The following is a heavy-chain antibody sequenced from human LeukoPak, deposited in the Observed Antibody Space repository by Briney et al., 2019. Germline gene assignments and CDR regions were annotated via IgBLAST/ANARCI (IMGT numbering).Heavy chain of an antibody. V-gene: IGHV1-8*01. J-gene: IGHJ4*02. CDR1: VYTFSSDD. CDR3: ARDHCSGGSCYSFGY. CDR2: MNPNSGNT. Sequence: ASVKVSCKASVYTFSSDDTYRVRQAIEGRRESMARMNPNSGNTGYAQKFQGRVTMTRNTSISTAYMELSSLRSEDTAVYYCARDHCSGGSCYSFGYWGQGTLVTVSS. D-gene: IGHD2-15*01.